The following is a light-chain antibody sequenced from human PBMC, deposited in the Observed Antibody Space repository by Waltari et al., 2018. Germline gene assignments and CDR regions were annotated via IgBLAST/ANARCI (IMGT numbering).Light chain of an antibody. V-gene: IGKV3-20*01. CDR1: QNVRRGC. CDR2: AAC. J-gene: IGKJ1*01. CDR3: HPYRTSPWT. Sequence: EIVLTQSPGTLSLSPGETATLSCWASQNVRRGCLACYQQKPGQAPMLLIYAACSRATGLANRSRSSGSGEVFPITISRLEPEDVAVYRCHPYRTSPWTFGQGTKVEI.